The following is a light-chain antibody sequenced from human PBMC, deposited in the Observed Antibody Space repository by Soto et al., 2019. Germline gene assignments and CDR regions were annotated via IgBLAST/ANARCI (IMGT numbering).Light chain of an antibody. V-gene: IGKV1-33*01. CDR1: HDIGTY. Sequence: DVQMTQSPSSLSASVGDRVTITCQASHDIGTYLNWYQHKQGKAPKLLIFDTSHLATGVPARFSGSGSDTYFSFTITNLQAEDFAAYYCQQFDSVPLTFGGGTHVE. CDR2: DTS. J-gene: IGKJ4*01. CDR3: QQFDSVPLT.